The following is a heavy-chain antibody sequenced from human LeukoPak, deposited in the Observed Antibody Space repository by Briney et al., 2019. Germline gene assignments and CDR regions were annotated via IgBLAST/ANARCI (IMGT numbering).Heavy chain of an antibody. D-gene: IGHD2-21*01. CDR1: GFTFSSYA. V-gene: IGHV3-23*01. CDR2: IYENGGTT. J-gene: IGHJ4*02. Sequence: GGSLRLSCAASGFTFSSYAMSWVRQAPEKGLEFVSGIYENGGTTYYADSVKGRFSISRDNSKNTLYLQMDSLRGEDTAVYYCAKDFRIGYSAHFDYWGQGALVTVSS. CDR3: AKDFRIGYSAHFDY.